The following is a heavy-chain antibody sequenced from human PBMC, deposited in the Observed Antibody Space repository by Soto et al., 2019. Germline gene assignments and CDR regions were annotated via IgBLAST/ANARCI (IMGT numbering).Heavy chain of an antibody. V-gene: IGHV5-10-1*01. CDR3: ARVGVTTLHDFDS. CDR2: IEPRDSYT. Sequence: PGESLKISCQVSGYRFTSYLLTWVRQVPGKGLECLGRIEPRDSYTNYSPSFKGHVTISVDKYIKTAYLQWNILKGSDTAIYYCARVGVTTLHDFDSWGHGTLVTV. J-gene: IGHJ4*01. CDR1: GYRFTSYL. D-gene: IGHD1-26*01.